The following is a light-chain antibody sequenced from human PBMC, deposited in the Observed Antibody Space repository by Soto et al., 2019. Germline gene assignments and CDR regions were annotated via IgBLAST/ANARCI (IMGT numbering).Light chain of an antibody. V-gene: IGKV1-17*03. CDR1: QDISRF. Sequence: DVQMTQSPSAMSASVGDRVTIACRASQDISRFVAWFQHKPGRVPERLIYETSNLQPGVPSRFSGSGSGTEFTLAISCLQPEDFATYYCLQHNTYPYTFGQGTKLEIK. CDR2: ETS. J-gene: IGKJ2*01. CDR3: LQHNTYPYT.